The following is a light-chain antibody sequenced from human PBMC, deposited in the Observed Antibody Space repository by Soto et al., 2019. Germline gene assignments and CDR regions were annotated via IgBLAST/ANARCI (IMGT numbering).Light chain of an antibody. Sequence: DIQTTQSPSSLSASVGDRFTITCQSSQDISNYLNWYQQKPGKAPKLLIYDASNLETGVPSRFSGSGSGTDFTFTISSLQPEDIATYYCQQYDNLLPLTFGGGTKVDI. CDR2: DAS. J-gene: IGKJ4*01. V-gene: IGKV1-33*01. CDR3: QQYDNLLPLT. CDR1: QDISNY.